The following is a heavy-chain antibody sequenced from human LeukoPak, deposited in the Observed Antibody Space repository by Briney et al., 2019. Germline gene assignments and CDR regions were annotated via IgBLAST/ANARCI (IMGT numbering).Heavy chain of an antibody. J-gene: IGHJ4*02. CDR1: GGSISSYY. Sequence: PSETLSLTCTVSGGSISSYYWSWIRQPAGKGLEWIGRIYTSGSTTYNPSLKSRVTMSVDTSKNQFSLKLSSVTAADTAVYYCARDRGWGAAAGRGFRGYFDYWGQGTLVTVSS. V-gene: IGHV4-4*07. CDR3: ARDRGWGAAAGRGFRGYFDY. CDR2: IYTSGST. D-gene: IGHD6-13*01.